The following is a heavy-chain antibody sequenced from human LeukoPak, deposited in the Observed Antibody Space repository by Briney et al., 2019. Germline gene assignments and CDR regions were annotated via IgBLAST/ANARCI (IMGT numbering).Heavy chain of an antibody. CDR1: GFTFSSYA. D-gene: IGHD3-22*01. J-gene: IGHJ6*04. CDR3: AKANQNYYDAYMDV. V-gene: IGHV3-23*01. CDR2: ISGSGDST. Sequence: GGSLRLSCADSGFTFSSYAMKWVRQAPGKGLEWVSGISGSGDSTYYADSVKGRFTISRDNSENTLYLQMNSLRAEDTAVYYCAKANQNYYDAYMDVWGTGTTVTVSS.